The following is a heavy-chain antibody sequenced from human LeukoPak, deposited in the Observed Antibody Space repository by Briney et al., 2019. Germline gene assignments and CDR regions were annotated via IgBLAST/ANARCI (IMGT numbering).Heavy chain of an antibody. J-gene: IGHJ4*02. CDR3: ARAPSYSGSGSYYSGDFFDY. CDR2: IYYDGTT. D-gene: IGHD3-10*01. CDR1: GGVISSDDYY. Sequence: SETLSLTCTVSGGVISSDDYYWSWIRQPPGKGLEWIGYIYYDGTTHYNPSVQSRITISLDTSKNHFSLKLISVTAADTAVYYCARAPSYSGSGSYYSGDFFDYWGQGTLVTVAS. V-gene: IGHV4-30-4*01.